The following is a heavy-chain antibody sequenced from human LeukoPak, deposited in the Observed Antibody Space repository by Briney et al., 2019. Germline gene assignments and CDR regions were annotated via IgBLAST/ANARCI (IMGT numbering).Heavy chain of an antibody. CDR1: GFTFSNYN. D-gene: IGHD1-26*01. CDR3: ATSSGAMTQNQWVAFDI. CDR2: ISGSGSTI. V-gene: IGHV3-48*01. J-gene: IGHJ3*02. Sequence: PGGSLRLSCAASGFTFSNYNINWVRQAPGKGLEWVSYISGSGSTIYYADSVKGRFTISRDSAKNSLYLQMNSLRAEDTAVYYCATSSGAMTQNQWVAFDIWGQGTMVTVSS.